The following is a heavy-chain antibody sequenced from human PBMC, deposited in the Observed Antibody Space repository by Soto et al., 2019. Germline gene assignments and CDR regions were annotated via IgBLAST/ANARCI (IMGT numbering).Heavy chain of an antibody. CDR3: AKWVVSFGILLWFGDPWDYYYGMDV. D-gene: IGHD3-10*01. CDR1: GFTFSRYA. V-gene: IGHV3-23*01. CDR2: ISGSGGST. Sequence: GGSLRLSCAASGFTFSRYAMSWVRQAPGKGLEWVSAISGSGGSTYYADSVKGRFTISRDNSKNTLYLQMNCLRAEDTAVYYCAKWVVSFGILLWFGDPWDYYYGMDVWGQGTTVTVSS. J-gene: IGHJ6*02.